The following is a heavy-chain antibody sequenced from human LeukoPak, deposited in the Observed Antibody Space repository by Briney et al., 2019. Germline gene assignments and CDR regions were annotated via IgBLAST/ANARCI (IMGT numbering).Heavy chain of an antibody. D-gene: IGHD5-18*01. V-gene: IGHV3-33*01. CDR1: GFTFSSYG. CDR2: IRYDGSNK. Sequence: GGSLRLSCAASGFTFSSYGMHWDRQAPGKGLEWVAVIRYDGSNKYYADSVKGRFTISRDNSKNTLFLQMNSLRAEDTAVYYCARDQRGYTYGPTQEFDPWGQGTLVTVSS. CDR3: ARDQRGYTYGPTQEFDP. J-gene: IGHJ5*02.